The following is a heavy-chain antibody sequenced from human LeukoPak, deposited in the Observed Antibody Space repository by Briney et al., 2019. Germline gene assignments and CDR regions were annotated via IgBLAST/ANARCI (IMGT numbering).Heavy chain of an antibody. V-gene: IGHV3-11*01. CDR1: GFTVSGNY. CDR2: ISSSSSTI. Sequence: GGSLRLSCAASGFTVSGNYMSWVRQAPGKGLEWVSYISSSSSTIYYADSVKGRFTISRDNSKNTLYLQMNSLRAEDTAVYYCAGRKIGYGPDYYYYYYMDVWGKGTTVTVSS. CDR3: AGRKIGYGPDYYYYYYMDV. D-gene: IGHD5-18*01. J-gene: IGHJ6*03.